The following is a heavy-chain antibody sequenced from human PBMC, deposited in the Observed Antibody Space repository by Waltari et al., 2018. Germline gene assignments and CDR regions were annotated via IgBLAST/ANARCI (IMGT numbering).Heavy chain of an antibody. CDR2: IYYSGST. Sequence: FLTCTVSGGSISSYYWSWIRQPPGKGLEWIGYIYYSGSTNYNPSLKSRVTISVDTSKNQFSLKLSSVTAADTAVYYCARVYYYYMDVWGKGTTVTVSS. J-gene: IGHJ6*03. CDR1: GGSISSYY. CDR3: ARVYYYYMDV. V-gene: IGHV4-59*01.